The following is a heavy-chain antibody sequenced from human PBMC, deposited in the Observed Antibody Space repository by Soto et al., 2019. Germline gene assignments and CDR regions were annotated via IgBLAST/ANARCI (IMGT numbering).Heavy chain of an antibody. CDR2: IYHSGST. V-gene: IGHV4-4*02. Sequence: PSETLSLTCAVSGGCISSSNWWSWVRQPPGKGLEWIGEIYHSGSTNYNPSLKSRVTISVDKSKNQFSLKLSSVTAADTAVYYCARDRITMVRGVITGMDVWGQGTTVTVSS. CDR1: GGCISSSNW. D-gene: IGHD3-10*01. CDR3: ARDRITMVRGVITGMDV. J-gene: IGHJ6*02.